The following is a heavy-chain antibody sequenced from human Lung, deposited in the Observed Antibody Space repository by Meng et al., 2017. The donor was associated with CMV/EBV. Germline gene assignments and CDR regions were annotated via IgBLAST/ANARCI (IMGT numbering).Heavy chain of an antibody. CDR2: IHSSGST. Sequence: QGQLQELAPGPVKPSQTLSLTCTVSGGSISSGGYYWSWIRQHPGKGLEWIGYIHSSGSTYYNPSLRSRLTISVDTSKNQFSLKLSSVTAADTAVYYCARASYGSGSPLGESWFDPWGQGTLVTVSS. D-gene: IGHD3-10*01. J-gene: IGHJ5*02. CDR3: ARASYGSGSPLGESWFDP. V-gene: IGHV4-31*03. CDR1: GGSISSGGYY.